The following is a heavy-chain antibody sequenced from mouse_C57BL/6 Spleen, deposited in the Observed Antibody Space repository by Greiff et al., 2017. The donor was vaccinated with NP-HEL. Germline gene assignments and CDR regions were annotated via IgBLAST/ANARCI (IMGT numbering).Heavy chain of an antibody. D-gene: IGHD2-3*01. CDR2: RRLKSDNYAT. Sequence: EVKVVESGGGGGKSGGSMKLSCVASGFTFSNYGMKWVGQSLEKGGEGGEERRLKSDNYATHYAESVKGRFTISRDDSKSSVYLQMNNLRAEDTGIYYCTVSHKYYDGYYSYYLDYWGQGTTLTVSS. CDR1: GFTFSNYG. CDR3: TVSHKYYDGYYSYYLDY. J-gene: IGHJ2*01. V-gene: IGHV6-3*01.